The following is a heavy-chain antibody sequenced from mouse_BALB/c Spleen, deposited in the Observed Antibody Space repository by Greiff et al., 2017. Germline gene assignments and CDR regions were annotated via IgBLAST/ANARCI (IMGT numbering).Heavy chain of an antibody. CDR1: GFTFTDYY. J-gene: IGHJ3*01. D-gene: IGHD2-14*01. CDR2: IRNKANGYTT. CDR3: ARDDRYDERFAY. V-gene: IGHV7-3*02. Sequence: DVKLVESGGGLVQPGGSLRLSCATSGFTFTDYYMSWVRQPPGKALEWLGFIRNKANGYTTEYSASVKGRFTISRDNSQSILYLQMNTLRAEDSATYYCARDDRYDERFAYWGQGTLVTVSA.